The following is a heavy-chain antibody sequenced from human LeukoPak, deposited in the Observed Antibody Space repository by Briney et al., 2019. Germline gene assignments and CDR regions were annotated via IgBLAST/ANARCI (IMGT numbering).Heavy chain of an antibody. CDR1: GFTFSTYW. Sequence: GGSLRLSCAVSGFTFSTYWMDWVRQVPGKGLVWVPRISSDGSNTAYADSVKGRFTISRDNAKNTMYLQMSSLRAEDTAVYYCAKRGDGGAWYDCWGQGTLVIVSS. V-gene: IGHV3-74*01. CDR3: AKRGDGGAWYDC. CDR2: ISSDGSNT. D-gene: IGHD5-24*01. J-gene: IGHJ5*01.